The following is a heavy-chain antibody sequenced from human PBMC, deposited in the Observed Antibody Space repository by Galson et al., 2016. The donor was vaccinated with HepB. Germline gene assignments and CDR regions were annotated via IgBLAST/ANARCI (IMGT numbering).Heavy chain of an antibody. D-gene: IGHD5-18*01. J-gene: IGHJ4*02. Sequence: SLRLSCAASGFTFRHQAMHWVRQPPGKGLEWVATIWYDGSEKHYADSVKGRFTISRENSENTVYLQMNSLRADDTAVYYCARDGRTLNRGYSQGVFDYWGQGTLVIVSS. CDR2: IWYDGSEK. V-gene: IGHV3-33*01. CDR3: ARDGRTLNRGYSQGVFDY. CDR1: GFTFRHQA.